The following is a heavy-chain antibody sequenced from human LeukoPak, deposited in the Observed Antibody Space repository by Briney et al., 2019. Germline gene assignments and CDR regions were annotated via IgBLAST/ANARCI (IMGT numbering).Heavy chain of an antibody. V-gene: IGHV3-23*01. CDR1: GFTFSSFA. D-gene: IGHD3-10*01. J-gene: IGHJ4*02. Sequence: GGSLRLSCAASGFTFSSFAMIWVRKPPGKGLEWVSGIIGSGRRTYYADSVKGRFTISRDNSKNTLYLQMNSLRVEDTAVYYCAKPPGGSGDYFDYWGQGTLVTVSS. CDR3: AKPPGGSGDYFDY. CDR2: IIGSGRRT.